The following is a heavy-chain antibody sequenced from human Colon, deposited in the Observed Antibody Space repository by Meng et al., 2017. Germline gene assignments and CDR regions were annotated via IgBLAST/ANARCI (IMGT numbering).Heavy chain of an antibody. J-gene: IGHJ5*02. D-gene: IGHD4-17*01. Sequence: LQLKRSGQGLVNPPGTLPTTCLFPGALIKLGSDDWDWVSQAQGKGLEWIGSIPNSGKNYYNSSLTSRVTILVDTSKNQFSLKLTSVTAADTAVYLCARLVTTVTTGNWFDPWGQGTLVTASS. CDR3: ARLVTTVTTGNWFDP. CDR1: GALIKLGSDD. V-gene: IGHV4-39*07. CDR2: IPNSGKN.